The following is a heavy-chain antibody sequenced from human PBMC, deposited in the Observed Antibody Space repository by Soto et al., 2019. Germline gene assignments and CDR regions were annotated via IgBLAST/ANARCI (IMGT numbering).Heavy chain of an antibody. Sequence: PSETLSLTCTVSGGSISSYYWSWIRQPPGKGLEWIGYIYYSGSTNYNPSLKSRVTISVDTSKNQFSLKLSSVTAADTAVYYCARGGSSSFDDWGQGTLVTVSS. V-gene: IGHV4-59*01. CDR2: IYYSGST. J-gene: IGHJ4*02. CDR3: ARGGSSSFDD. CDR1: GGSISSYY. D-gene: IGHD1-26*01.